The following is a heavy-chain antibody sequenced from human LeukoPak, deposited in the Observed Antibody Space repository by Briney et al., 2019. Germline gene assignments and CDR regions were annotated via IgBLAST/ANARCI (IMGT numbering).Heavy chain of an antibody. D-gene: IGHD3-3*01. CDR2: ISWNSGSI. Sequence: GGSLRLSCAASGFTFDDYATHWVRQAPGKGLEWVSGISWNSGSIGYADSVKGRFTISRDNAKNSLYLQMNSLRAEDTALYYCAKVRGVWGYFDYWGQGTLVTVSS. CDR3: AKVRGVWGYFDY. V-gene: IGHV3-9*01. J-gene: IGHJ4*02. CDR1: GFTFDDYA.